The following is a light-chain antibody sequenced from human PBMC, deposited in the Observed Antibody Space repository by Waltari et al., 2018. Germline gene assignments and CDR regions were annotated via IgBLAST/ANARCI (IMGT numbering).Light chain of an antibody. V-gene: IGKV3-11*01. Sequence: EIVLTQSPATLSLPPGERASLSCRASQSVSSYFAWYQQRPGQAPRLVIHDASNRATGLPARFSGSGSGTDFTLTISSLEAEDFAVYYCQQRGNWPRTFGQGTKLEIK. CDR3: QQRGNWPRT. J-gene: IGKJ2*01. CDR2: DAS. CDR1: QSVSSY.